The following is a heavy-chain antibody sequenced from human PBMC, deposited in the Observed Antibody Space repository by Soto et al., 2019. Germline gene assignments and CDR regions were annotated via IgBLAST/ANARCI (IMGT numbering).Heavy chain of an antibody. CDR1: GDSITSDGYY. CDR3: AREDTSMAFDP. J-gene: IGHJ5*02. CDR2: IYYIGST. V-gene: IGHV4-31*03. Sequence: SETLSLTCTVSGDSITSDGYYWSWIRQHPGKGLEWIAYIYYIGSTYYNPSLKSRVTISVDPSKNQFSLKLRSVTAADTAVYYCAREDTSMAFDPWSQGTLVTVSS. D-gene: IGHD5-18*01.